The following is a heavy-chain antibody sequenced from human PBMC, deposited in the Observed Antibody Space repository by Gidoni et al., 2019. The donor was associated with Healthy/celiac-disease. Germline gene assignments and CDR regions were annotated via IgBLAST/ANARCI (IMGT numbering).Heavy chain of an antibody. CDR3: ARAGGIVANWYFDL. J-gene: IGHJ2*01. D-gene: IGHD5-12*01. V-gene: IGHV4-31*03. CDR2: IYYRVSH. CDR1: DCSISSGGYY. Sequence: QVQLQESSPGLVQPSQTLSLTCTVSDCSISSGGYYWSWIRQHPGKGLEWIVYIYYRVSHYYNTSLKSRVTISVDKSKNQFFLKLSAVTAADTAVYYCARAGGIVANWYFDLWGRGTLVTVSS.